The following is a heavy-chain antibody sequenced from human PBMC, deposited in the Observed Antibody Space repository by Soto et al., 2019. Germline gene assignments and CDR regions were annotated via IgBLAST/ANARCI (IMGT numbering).Heavy chain of an antibody. V-gene: IGHV3-33*01. Sequence: GGSLRLSCAASGFTFSSYGMHWVRQAPGKGLEWVAVIWYDGSNKYYADSVKGRFTISRDNSKNTLYLQMNSLRAEDTAVYYCARDGSVEQLERPPVYWGQGTLVTVSS. CDR3: ARDGSVEQLERPPVY. J-gene: IGHJ4*02. CDR2: IWYDGSNK. D-gene: IGHD1-1*01. CDR1: GFTFSSYG.